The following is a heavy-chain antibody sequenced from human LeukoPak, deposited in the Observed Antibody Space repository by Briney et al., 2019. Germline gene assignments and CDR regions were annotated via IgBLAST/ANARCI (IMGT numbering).Heavy chain of an antibody. CDR3: ARVHIAAAGPYYFDY. J-gene: IGHJ4*02. CDR1: GGSISSYY. D-gene: IGHD6-13*01. V-gene: IGHV4-59*01. CDR2: IYHSGST. Sequence: PSETLSLTCTVSGGSISSYYWNWIRQPPGKGLEWIGYIYHSGSTNYNPSLKSRVTISVDTSKNQFSLKLSSVTAADTAVYYCARVHIAAAGPYYFDYWGQGTLVTVSS.